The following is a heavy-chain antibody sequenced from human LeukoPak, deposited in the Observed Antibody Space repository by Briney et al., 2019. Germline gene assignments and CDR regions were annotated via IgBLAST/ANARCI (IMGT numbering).Heavy chain of an antibody. CDR2: ISGSGGST. D-gene: IGHD3-3*01. J-gene: IGHJ6*03. Sequence: GGSLRLSCAASGFTFSSYAMSWVRQAPGKGLEWVSAISGSGGSTYYADSVKGRFTISRDNSKNTLYLQMNSLRAEDTAVYYGAKPGQRFTISRKTGCYYMDVGGKGTTVTVSS. CDR3: AKPGQRFTISRKTGCYYMDV. V-gene: IGHV3-23*01. CDR1: GFTFSSYA.